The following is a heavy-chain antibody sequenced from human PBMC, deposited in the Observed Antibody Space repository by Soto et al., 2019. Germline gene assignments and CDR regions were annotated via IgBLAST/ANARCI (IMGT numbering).Heavy chain of an antibody. CDR3: ASSKGLGMGHYYYSYYGMDV. J-gene: IGHJ6*02. D-gene: IGHD7-27*01. CDR1: GFTFSSYA. V-gene: IGHV3-23*01. Sequence: GGSLRLSCAASGFTFSSYAMSWVRQAPGKGLEWVSAISGSGGSTYYADSVKGRFTISRDNSKNTLYLQMNSLRAEDTAVYYCASSKGLGMGHYYYSYYGMDVWGQGTTVTV. CDR2: ISGSGGST.